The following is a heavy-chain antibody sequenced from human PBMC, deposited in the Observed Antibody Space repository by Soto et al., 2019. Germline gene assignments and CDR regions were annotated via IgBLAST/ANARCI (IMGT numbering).Heavy chain of an antibody. CDR2: IYYSGST. Sequence: SETLSLTCTFSGSSISSGGYYWSWIRQHPGKGLEWIGYIYYSGSTDYNPSLKSRVTIAVDTSKNQISLKLRSVNAADTAVYYCPSGMYYYDSSGYYPFDYWRQGTLVTVCS. D-gene: IGHD3-22*01. CDR3: PSGMYYYDSSGYYPFDY. CDR1: GSSISSGGYY. V-gene: IGHV4-31*03. J-gene: IGHJ4*02.